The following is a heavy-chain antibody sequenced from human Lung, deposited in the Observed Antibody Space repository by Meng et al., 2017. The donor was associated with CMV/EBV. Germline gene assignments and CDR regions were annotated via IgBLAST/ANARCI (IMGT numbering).Heavy chain of an antibody. D-gene: IGHD5-24*01. J-gene: IGHJ4*02. CDR2: INPNSGGT. V-gene: IGHV1-2*02. CDR1: GYTFTGYY. CDR3: ARVSFRDGYNRPLAY. Sequence: ASXXVSXKASGYTFTGYYMHWVRQAPGQGLEWMGWINPNSGGTNYAQKFQGRVTMTRAPSISPAYMELSRMRSDDPDVYYCARVSFRDGYNRPLAYWGQGTLVTVSS.